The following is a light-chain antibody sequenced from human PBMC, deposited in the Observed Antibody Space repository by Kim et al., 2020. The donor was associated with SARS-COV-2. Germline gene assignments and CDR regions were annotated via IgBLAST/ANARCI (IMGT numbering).Light chain of an antibody. V-gene: IGLV3-9*01. Sequence: SVALGQTARITCGGNNIGSKNVHWYQQKPGQAPVLVIYRDSNRPSGIPERFSGSNSGNTATLTISRAQAGDEADYYCQGWDSSTVVFGGGTQLTVL. CDR3: QGWDSSTVV. CDR2: RDS. CDR1: NIGSKN. J-gene: IGLJ2*01.